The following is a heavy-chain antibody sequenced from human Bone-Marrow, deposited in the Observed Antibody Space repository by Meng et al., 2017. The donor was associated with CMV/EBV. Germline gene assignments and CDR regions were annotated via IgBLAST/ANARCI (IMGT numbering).Heavy chain of an antibody. V-gene: IGHV5-51*01. CDR2: IYPGDSDT. Sequence: GGSLRLSCKAAGSSFTSYWIGWVRQMPGKGLEWMGIIYPGDSDTRYSPSFQGQVTISADKSISTAYLQWSSLKASDTAMYDCARLESIAARQSAWAYDIWGQGTMVTFSS. D-gene: IGHD6-6*01. CDR1: GSSFTSYW. CDR3: ARLESIAARQSAWAYDI. J-gene: IGHJ3*02.